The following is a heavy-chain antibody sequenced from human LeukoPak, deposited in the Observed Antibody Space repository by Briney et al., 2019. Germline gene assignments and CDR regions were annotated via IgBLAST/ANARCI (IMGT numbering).Heavy chain of an antibody. J-gene: IGHJ4*02. CDR1: GFTVSSNY. CDR3: AREDVDYDSSGYVY. CDR2: IYSGGST. Sequence: GGSLRLSCAASGFTVSSNYMSWVRQAPGKVLEWGSGIYSGGSTYYTDSVKGRFTISRDNSKNTLYLQMHSLRAEDTAVYYCAREDVDYDSSGYVYWGQGTLVTVSS. V-gene: IGHV3-53*01. D-gene: IGHD3-22*01.